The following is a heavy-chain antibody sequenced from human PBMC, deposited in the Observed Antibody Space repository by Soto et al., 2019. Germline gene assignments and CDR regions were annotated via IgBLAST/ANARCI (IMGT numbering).Heavy chain of an antibody. CDR3: ARSSSIAARPYYYYGMDV. D-gene: IGHD6-6*01. J-gene: IGHJ6*02. CDR2: ISGSGGST. CDR1: GFTFSSYA. V-gene: IGHV3-23*01. Sequence: PGGSLRLSCAASGFTFSSYAMSWVRQAPGKGLEWVSGISGSGGSTYYADSVKGRFTISRDNSKNTLYLQMNSLRAEDTAVYYCARSSSIAARPYYYYGMDVWGQGTTVTVSS.